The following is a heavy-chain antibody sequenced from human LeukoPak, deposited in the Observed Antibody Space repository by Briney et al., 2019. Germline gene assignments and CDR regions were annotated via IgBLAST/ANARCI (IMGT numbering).Heavy chain of an antibody. CDR2: INPGDSDT. D-gene: IGHD3-10*01. Sequence: GESLKISCQASGYSFTSSWIGWARQMPGKGLEWMAIINPGDSDTRYSPSFQGQVTISADKSISTVYLQWGSLEASDTAMYYCARQPGAGWFDPWGQGTLVTVSS. CDR3: ARQPGAGWFDP. V-gene: IGHV5-51*01. CDR1: GYSFTSSW. J-gene: IGHJ5*02.